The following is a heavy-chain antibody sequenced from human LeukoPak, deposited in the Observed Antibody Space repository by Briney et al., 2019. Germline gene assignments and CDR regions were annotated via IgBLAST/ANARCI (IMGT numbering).Heavy chain of an antibody. Sequence: GGSLRLSCAASGFTFSSYSMNWVRQAPGKGLEWVSSISSSSSYTYYADSVKGRFTISRDDANNSVFLQMNNLRAEDSAIYYCARGARWAYYFDYWGQGSLVTVSS. D-gene: IGHD4-23*01. CDR2: ISSSSSYT. V-gene: IGHV3-21*04. J-gene: IGHJ4*02. CDR3: ARGARWAYYFDY. CDR1: GFTFSSYS.